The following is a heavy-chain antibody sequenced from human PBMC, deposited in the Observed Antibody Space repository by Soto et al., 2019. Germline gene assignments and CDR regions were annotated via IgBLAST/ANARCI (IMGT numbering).Heavy chain of an antibody. CDR1: GYTFTSYA. CDR2: ISGYNGNT. V-gene: IGHV1-18*01. CDR3: ARDRKTGGFEY. D-gene: IGHD3-10*01. Sequence: ASVKVSCKAPGYTFTSYAISWVRQAPGQGLEWMGWISGYNGNTNFAQKFQGRVTMTTDTGTSTVDMELRSLRSDDTAVYYCARDRKTGGFEYWGQGTLVTVSS. J-gene: IGHJ4*02.